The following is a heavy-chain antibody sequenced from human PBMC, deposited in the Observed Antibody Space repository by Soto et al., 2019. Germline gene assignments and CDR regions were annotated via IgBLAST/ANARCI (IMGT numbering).Heavy chain of an antibody. CDR3: SRYHLEGDYYYGMDA. V-gene: IGHV5-51*01. CDR1: GYSFTRYW. Sequence: GESLKISCKGSGYSFTRYWIGWVRQMPGKGLEWMGIIYPGDSDTRYSPSFQGQVTISADKSITTAYLQWSSLKASDTAMYYFSRYHLEGDYYYGMDAWGKGTRVTVPS. D-gene: IGHD2-2*01. J-gene: IGHJ6*04. CDR2: IYPGDSDT.